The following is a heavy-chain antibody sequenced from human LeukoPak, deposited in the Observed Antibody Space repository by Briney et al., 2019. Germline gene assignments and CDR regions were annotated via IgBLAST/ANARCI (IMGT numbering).Heavy chain of an antibody. D-gene: IGHD6-19*01. Sequence: SVKVSCKASGGTFSSYAISWVRQAPGQGLEWMGRIIPILGIANYAQKLQGRVTMTRDTSTSTVYMELSSLRSEDTAVYYCTRAQGYSSSDDAFDIWGQGTMVTVSS. CDR2: IIPILGIA. J-gene: IGHJ3*02. CDR3: TRAQGYSSSDDAFDI. CDR1: GGTFSSYA. V-gene: IGHV1-69*04.